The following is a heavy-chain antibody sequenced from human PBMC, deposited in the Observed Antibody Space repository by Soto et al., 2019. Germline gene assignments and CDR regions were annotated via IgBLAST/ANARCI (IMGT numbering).Heavy chain of an antibody. CDR2: INHSGST. Sequence: QVQLQQWGAGLFKPSETLSLTCAVYGVSFSGYYWSWIRQPPGKGLEWIGEINHSGSTNYHPSLKIRVSITVDTSKNQFYLKLRYVTAADTAVYYCARGYRGYYYYYMDVWGKGTTVTVSS. V-gene: IGHV4-34*01. CDR1: GVSFSGYY. CDR3: ARGYRGYYYYYMDV. J-gene: IGHJ6*03. D-gene: IGHD4-4*01.